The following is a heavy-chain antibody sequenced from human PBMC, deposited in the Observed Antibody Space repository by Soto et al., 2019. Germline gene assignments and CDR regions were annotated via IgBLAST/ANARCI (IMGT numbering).Heavy chain of an antibody. D-gene: IGHD3-10*01. J-gene: IGHJ4*02. V-gene: IGHV3-33*01. CDR3: ARAFTMVRGVIGLVYY. CDR1: GFTFSSYG. Sequence: QVQLVESGGGVVQPGRSLRLSCAASGFTFSSYGMHWIRQAPGKGLEWVAVIWYDGSNKYYADSVKGRFTISRDNSKNPLYLQMNSLRAEDTAVYYCARAFTMVRGVIGLVYYWGQGTLVTVSS. CDR2: IWYDGSNK.